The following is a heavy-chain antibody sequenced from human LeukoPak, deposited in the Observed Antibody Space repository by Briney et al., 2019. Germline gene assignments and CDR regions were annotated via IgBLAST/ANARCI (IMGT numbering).Heavy chain of an antibody. D-gene: IGHD2-2*01. CDR1: GFTFSSCG. V-gene: IGHV3-33*01. Sequence: GRSLRLSCAASGFTFSSCGMHWVRQAPGKGLEWVALIWYDGSNKYYANSVKGRFTISRDNSKNTLYLQMNSLRPEDTAVYYCARAPISSADYYYYTAVWGKGTTVTVSS. CDR3: ARAPISSADYYYYTAV. CDR2: IWYDGSNK. J-gene: IGHJ6*03.